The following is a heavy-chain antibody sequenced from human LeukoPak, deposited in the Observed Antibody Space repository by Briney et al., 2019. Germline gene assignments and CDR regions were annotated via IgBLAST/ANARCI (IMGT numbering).Heavy chain of an antibody. D-gene: IGHD6-13*01. CDR2: INHSGST. V-gene: IGHV4-34*01. Sequence: PSETLSLTCAVYGGSFSGYYWSWIRQPPGKGLEWIGEINHSGSTNYNPSLKSRVTISVDTPKNQLSLKLSSVTAADTAVYYCARAPYSSSFFDYWGQGTLVTVSS. CDR3: ARAPYSSSFFDY. J-gene: IGHJ4*02. CDR1: GGSFSGYY.